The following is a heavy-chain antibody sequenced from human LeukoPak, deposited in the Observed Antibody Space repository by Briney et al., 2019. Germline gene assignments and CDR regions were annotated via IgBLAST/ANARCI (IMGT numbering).Heavy chain of an antibody. CDR3: ARESPTGYCSGDSCYYGGLDC. J-gene: IGHJ4*02. CDR1: GGSISCGNYY. CDR2: IYYSGST. D-gene: IGHD2-15*01. Sequence: SQTLSLTCSVSGGSISCGNYYWSWIRQPPGKGLEWIGYIYYSGSTHYNPSLKSRITISVDTSKNQFSLKLSSVTAADTAVYYCARESPTGYCSGDSCYYGGLDCWGQGTPVTVSS. V-gene: IGHV4-30-4*01.